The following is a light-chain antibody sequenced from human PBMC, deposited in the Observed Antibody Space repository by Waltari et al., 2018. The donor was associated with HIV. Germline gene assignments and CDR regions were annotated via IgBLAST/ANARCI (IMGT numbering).Light chain of an antibody. CDR3: LQHNGFPRT. CDR1: QAIKND. V-gene: IGKV1-17*01. CDR2: SAS. Sequence: DIQMPQSPSSLSASVGDRITITCRASQAIKNDFGGYQQKPGRAPTRLIYSASTLHTGVPARFRGSGSVRVFALSIDGLLPEDIGSYFCLQHNGFPRTFGQGTKIEI. J-gene: IGKJ1*01.